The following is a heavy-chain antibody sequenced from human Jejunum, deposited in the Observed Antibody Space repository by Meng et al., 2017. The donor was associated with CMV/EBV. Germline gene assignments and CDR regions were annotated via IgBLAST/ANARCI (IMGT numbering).Heavy chain of an antibody. D-gene: IGHD3-16*01. CDR2: IYNGGNT. V-gene: IGHV4-39*07. J-gene: IGHJ4*02. CDR1: SVSSNNYY. CDR3: ARTEEATVGWGAFDY. Sequence: SVSSNNYYWDWFRQPPGKGLEWIGSIYNGGNTYYNPSLKTRVTISLDTSKNQFSLKLSSVTAADTAVYYCARTEEATVGWGAFDYWGQGTLVTVSS.